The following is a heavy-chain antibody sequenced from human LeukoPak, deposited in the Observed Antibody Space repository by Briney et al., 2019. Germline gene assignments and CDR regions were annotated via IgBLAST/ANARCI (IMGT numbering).Heavy chain of an antibody. V-gene: IGHV1-2*02. D-gene: IGHD3-9*01. J-gene: IGHJ5*02. Sequence: ASVKVSCKASGYTFTGYYMHWVRQAPGQGLEWMGWINPNSGGTNYAQKFQGRVTMTRDTSISTAYMELSRLRSDDTAVYYCARDIDYDILTGYYNARWFDPWGQGTLVTVSS. CDR1: GYTFTGYY. CDR3: ARDIDYDILTGYYNARWFDP. CDR2: INPNSGGT.